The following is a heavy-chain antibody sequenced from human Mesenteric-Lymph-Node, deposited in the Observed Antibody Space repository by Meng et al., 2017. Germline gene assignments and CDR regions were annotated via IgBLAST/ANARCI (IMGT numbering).Heavy chain of an antibody. CDR2: TRNKANSYTT. D-gene: IGHD1-1*01. CDR3: ASNKNEGVYDP. Sequence: EVQQVESGGGLVPPGGSLRLSCAASGFTFSDHYMDGVRQAPGKGLEWVGRTRNKANSYTTEYAASVKGRFTISRDDSKNSLYLQMNSLKTEDTAVYYCASNKNEGVYDPWGQGTLVTVSS. J-gene: IGHJ5*02. CDR1: GFTFSDHY. V-gene: IGHV3-72*01.